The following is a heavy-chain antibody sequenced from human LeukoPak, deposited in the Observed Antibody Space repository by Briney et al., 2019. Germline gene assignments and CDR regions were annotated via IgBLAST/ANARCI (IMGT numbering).Heavy chain of an antibody. V-gene: IGHV4-39*01. CDR2: IYYSGST. D-gene: IGHD1-14*01. J-gene: IGHJ4*02. CDR3: ARRPNTGYFDY. CDR1: GGSISSNSYY. Sequence: PSETLSLTCTVSGGSISSNSYYWGWIRQPPGKGLEWIGSIYYSGSTYYNPSLKSRVTISVDTSKNQFSLKLSSVTATDTAVYYCARRPNTGYFDYWGQGTLVTVSS.